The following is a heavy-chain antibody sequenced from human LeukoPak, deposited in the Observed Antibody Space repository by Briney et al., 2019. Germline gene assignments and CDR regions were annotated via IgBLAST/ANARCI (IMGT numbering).Heavy chain of an antibody. CDR3: ARDLYSSSSLYYSDY. CDR1: GGTFSSYA. J-gene: IGHJ4*02. Sequence: SVKVSCKASGGTFSSYAISWVRQAPGQGLEWMGRIIPILGIANYAQKFQGRVTITADKSTSTAYMELSSLRSEDTAVYYCARDLYSSSSLYYSDYWGQGTLVTVSS. CDR2: IIPILGIA. D-gene: IGHD6-6*01. V-gene: IGHV1-69*04.